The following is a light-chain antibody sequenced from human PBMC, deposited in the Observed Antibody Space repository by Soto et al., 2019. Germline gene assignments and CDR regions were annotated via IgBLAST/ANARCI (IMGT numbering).Light chain of an antibody. Sequence: EIVLTQSPGTLSLSPGERATLSCRASQSVSSSYLAWYQQKPGQAPRLLIYGASSRATGIPDRFSGSGSGTDFTLTISSLEPEDFAVYYCQQYGSSPLYTFGQGTTLEIK. V-gene: IGKV3-20*01. CDR3: QQYGSSPLYT. J-gene: IGKJ2*01. CDR1: QSVSSSY. CDR2: GAS.